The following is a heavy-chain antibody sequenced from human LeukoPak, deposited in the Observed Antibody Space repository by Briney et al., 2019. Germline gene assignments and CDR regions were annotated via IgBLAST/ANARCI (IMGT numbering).Heavy chain of an antibody. V-gene: IGHV3-48*04. D-gene: IGHD5-18*01. CDR2: ISSTSSTI. CDR3: AREGYSYGFRGYYYYGMEV. J-gene: IGHJ6*02. Sequence: GGSLRLSCAASGFTFSIYYMNWVRQAPGKGLEWVSYISSTSSTIYYADSVKGRFTISRDNAKNSLYLQMNSLRAEDTAVYYYAREGYSYGFRGYYYYGMEVWGQGTTVTVSS. CDR1: GFTFSIYY.